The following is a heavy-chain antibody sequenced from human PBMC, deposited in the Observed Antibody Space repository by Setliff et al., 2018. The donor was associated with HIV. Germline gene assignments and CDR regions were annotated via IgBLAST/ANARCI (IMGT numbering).Heavy chain of an antibody. V-gene: IGHV3-43*01. CDR2: ISWDGSST. CDR1: GFTFDDHT. Sequence: GASVKVSCAASGFTFDDHTMNWVRQVPGKGLEWLCLISWDGSSTFYADSVKGRFTISRDNSKESLYLQMDRLTTADTGLYYCAKLLGNGGNSDPFDIWGQGTSVTVSS. D-gene: IGHD2-21*01. CDR3: AKLLGNGGNSDPFDI. J-gene: IGHJ3*02.